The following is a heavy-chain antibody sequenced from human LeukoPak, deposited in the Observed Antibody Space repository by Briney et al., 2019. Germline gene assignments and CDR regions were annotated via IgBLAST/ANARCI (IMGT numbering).Heavy chain of an antibody. V-gene: IGHV1-69*06. CDR3: ARSQPLAYFDL. CDR2: IIPIFGTA. CDR1: GGSFNSYA. Sequence: AVKVSCKASGGSFNSYAISWVRQPPAQGLEWMGGIIPIFGTANHAQKFQGRVTITADKSTNTAYMELSSLRSEDTAVYYCARSQPLAYFDLWGRGTLVTVSS. J-gene: IGHJ2*01.